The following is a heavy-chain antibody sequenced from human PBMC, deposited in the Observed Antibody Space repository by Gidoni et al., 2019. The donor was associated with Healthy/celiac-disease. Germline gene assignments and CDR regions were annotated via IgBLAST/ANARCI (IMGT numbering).Heavy chain of an antibody. V-gene: IGHV3-15*01. D-gene: IGHD2-2*01. Sequence: EVQLVESGGGLVKPGGSLRLSCAASGFTSSNASMSWVRQAPGKGLEWVGRMKRKTDGGTTDYAAPVKGRLTISREDSKNTLYLQMNSLKTEDTAVYYCTTGNCSSTSCWGYYYYYMDVWGKGTTVTVSS. CDR2: MKRKTDGGTT. J-gene: IGHJ6*03. CDR3: TTGNCSSTSCWGYYYYYMDV. CDR1: GFTSSNAS.